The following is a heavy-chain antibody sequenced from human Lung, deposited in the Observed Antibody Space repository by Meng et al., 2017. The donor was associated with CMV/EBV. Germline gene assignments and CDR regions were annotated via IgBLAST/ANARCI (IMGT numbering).Heavy chain of an antibody. Sequence: SATLSLRFPVSGCSVSNDRYFGGWIRQTPGKRLEWLGYIYYSGSTYYNPALKSRVTISVDTSKNQFSLRLSSVTVADTAIFYCVRDEIVGATTRGIDVWGRGXTVTVSS. CDR2: IYYSGST. CDR1: GCSVSNDRYF. V-gene: IGHV4-61*01. D-gene: IGHD1-26*01. CDR3: VRDEIVGATTRGIDV. J-gene: IGHJ6*02.